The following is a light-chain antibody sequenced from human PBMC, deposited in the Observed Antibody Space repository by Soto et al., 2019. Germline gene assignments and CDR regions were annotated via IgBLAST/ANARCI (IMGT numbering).Light chain of an antibody. V-gene: IGLV2-8*01. J-gene: IGLJ3*02. CDR1: SSDVGGYNF. Sequence: QSALTQPPSASGSPGQSVTISCTGTSSDVGGYNFVSWYQQHPGKVPKPIIYEVNKRPSGVPDRFSGSKSGNMASLTVSGLQAEDEADYYCCSFGGGNKVLFGGGTQLTVL. CDR2: EVN. CDR3: CSFGGGNKVL.